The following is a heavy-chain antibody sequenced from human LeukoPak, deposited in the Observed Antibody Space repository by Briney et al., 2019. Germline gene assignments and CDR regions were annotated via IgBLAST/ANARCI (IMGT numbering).Heavy chain of an antibody. D-gene: IGHD3-22*01. Sequence: SVKVSCKASGGTFSSYAISWVRQAPGQGLEWMGGIIPIFATANYARKFQGRVTITADESTSTAYMELSSLRSEDTAVYYCARDSGYYDSSGYPTYYYYGMDVWGQGTTVTVSS. J-gene: IGHJ6*02. V-gene: IGHV1-69*13. CDR2: IIPIFATA. CDR1: GGTFSSYA. CDR3: ARDSGYYDSSGYPTYYYYGMDV.